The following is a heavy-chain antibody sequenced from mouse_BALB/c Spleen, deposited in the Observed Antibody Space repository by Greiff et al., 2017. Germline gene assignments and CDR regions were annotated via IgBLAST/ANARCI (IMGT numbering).Heavy chain of an antibody. CDR3: ARGTTRAMDY. CDR2: ISYDGSN. Sequence: ESGPGLVKPSQSLSLTCSVTGYSITSGYYWNWIRQFPGNKLEWMGYISYDGSNNYNPSLKNRISITRDTSKNQFFLKLNSVTTEDTATYYCARGTTRAMDYWGQGTSVTVSS. D-gene: IGHD1-1*01. CDR1: GYSITSGYY. J-gene: IGHJ4*01. V-gene: IGHV3-6*02.